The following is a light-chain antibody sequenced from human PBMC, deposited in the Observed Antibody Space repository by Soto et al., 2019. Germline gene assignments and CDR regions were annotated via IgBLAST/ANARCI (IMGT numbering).Light chain of an antibody. V-gene: IGKV4-1*01. CDR1: QSVLYSSNNKNY. Sequence: DIVMTQSPDSLAVSLGERATINCKSSQSVLYSSNNKNYLAWYQQRPGQPPKLLIYWASTRESGVPDRFSGSGSGTDFTLTITSLQAEDVAVYDCQQYESTPPTFGQGTKLE. J-gene: IGKJ2*01. CDR3: QQYESTPPT. CDR2: WAS.